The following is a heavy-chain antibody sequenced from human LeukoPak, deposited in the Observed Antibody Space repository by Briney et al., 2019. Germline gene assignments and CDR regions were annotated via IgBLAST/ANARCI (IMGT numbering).Heavy chain of an antibody. Sequence: GGSLRLSCAASGFTFSSYSMNWVRQAPGKGLEWVSSISSSSSYIYYADSVKGRFTISRDNAKNSLYLQMNSLRAEDTALYYCARDGTMITFGGADLFDYWGQGTLVTVSS. CDR3: ARDGTMITFGGADLFDY. CDR1: GFTFSSYS. D-gene: IGHD3-16*01. J-gene: IGHJ4*02. CDR2: ISSSSSYI. V-gene: IGHV3-21*04.